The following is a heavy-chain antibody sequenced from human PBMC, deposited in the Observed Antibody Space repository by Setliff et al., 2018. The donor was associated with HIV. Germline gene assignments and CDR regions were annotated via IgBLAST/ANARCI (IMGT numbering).Heavy chain of an antibody. CDR1: GYTLTELS. CDR2: FDPEDGET. J-gene: IGHJ4*02. CDR3: ATGESIAAAPFDY. Sequence: ASVKVSCKVSGYTLTELSVHWVRQAPGKGLEWMGGFDPEDGETIYAQKFQGRVTMTEDTSTDTAYMELSSLRSEDTAVYYCATGESIAAAPFDYWGQGTLVTVSS. V-gene: IGHV1-24*01. D-gene: IGHD6-13*01.